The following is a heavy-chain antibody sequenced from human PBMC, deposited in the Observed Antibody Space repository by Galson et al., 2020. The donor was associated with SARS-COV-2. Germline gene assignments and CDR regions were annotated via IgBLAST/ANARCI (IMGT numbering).Heavy chain of an antibody. CDR3: AREWGDINSSVFDY. J-gene: IGHJ4*02. D-gene: IGHD2-21*02. V-gene: IGHV1-46*01. CDR1: GYTSTSYH. Sequence: ASVKVSCKTSGYTSTSYHLHWVRQAPGQGLEWVGIINPRDDITTYAQKFQGRVTVTRDTSTSTVYMELSSLRREDTAVYFCAREWGDINSSVFDYWGRGTLVTVSS. CDR2: INPRDDIT.